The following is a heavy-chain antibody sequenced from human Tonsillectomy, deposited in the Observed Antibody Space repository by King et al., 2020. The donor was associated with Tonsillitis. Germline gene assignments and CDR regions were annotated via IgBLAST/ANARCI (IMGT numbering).Heavy chain of an antibody. CDR3: ARGNGSGRYY. CDR1: GGSISSSGYY. J-gene: IGHJ4*02. CDR2: VYYSGST. V-gene: IGHV4-31*03. Sequence: QLQESGPGLVKPSQTLSLSCTFSGGSISSSGYYWSWIRQHPGKGLEWIGYVYYSGSTYYNPSLKSRVTISVDTSKNQFSLKLSSVTAADTAVYYCARGNGSGRYYWGQGTLVTVSS. D-gene: IGHD3-10*01.